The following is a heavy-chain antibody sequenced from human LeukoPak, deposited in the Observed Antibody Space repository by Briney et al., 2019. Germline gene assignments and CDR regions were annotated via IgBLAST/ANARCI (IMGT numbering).Heavy chain of an antibody. Sequence: SETLSLTCAIYGGSFSGYYWSWIRQPPGKGLEWIGEINHSGTTNYNPPLTSRVTISVDTSKNQFSLKMTSVTAADTAVYYCARTRRDSIIVVAPFNWFDPWGQGTLVTVSS. CDR3: ARTRRDSIIVVAPFNWFDP. J-gene: IGHJ5*02. D-gene: IGHD2-15*01. CDR2: INHSGTT. V-gene: IGHV4-34*01. CDR1: GGSFSGYY.